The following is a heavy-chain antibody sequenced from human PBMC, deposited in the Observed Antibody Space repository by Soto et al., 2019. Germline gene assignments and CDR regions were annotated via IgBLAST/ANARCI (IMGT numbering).Heavy chain of an antibody. CDR1: GGSISTSNYY. D-gene: IGHD3-22*01. CDR2: MYYSGST. J-gene: IGHJ5*02. V-gene: IGHV4-39*01. Sequence: TSETLSLTCTVSGGSISTSNYYWGWIRQPPRKGLEWIASMYYSGSTYYNPPLKSRVTISVDTSKTQFSLKLGSVTAPDTAVYYCARSRYYDSSSYDYYHWGQGTLVTVSS. CDR3: ARSRYYDSSSYDYYH.